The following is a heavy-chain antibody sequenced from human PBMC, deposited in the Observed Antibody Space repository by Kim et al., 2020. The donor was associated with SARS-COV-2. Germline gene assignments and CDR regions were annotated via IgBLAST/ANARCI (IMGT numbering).Heavy chain of an antibody. CDR3: ARDGRLTPYSPGAFDV. D-gene: IGHD3-9*01. CDR2: IDPHGSET. V-gene: IGHV3-74*01. CDR1: VFTFTEYW. J-gene: IGHJ3*01. Sequence: GGSLRLSCAASVFTFTEYWMHWVRQAPGKGLMWVSRIDPHGSETAYSDSVRGRFTISRDIAKNTLFLQMNSLTAEDTAVYYCARDGRLTPYSPGAFDVWGRGTMVTVS.